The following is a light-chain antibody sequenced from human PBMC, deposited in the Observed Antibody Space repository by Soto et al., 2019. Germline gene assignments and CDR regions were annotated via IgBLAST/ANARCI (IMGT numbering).Light chain of an antibody. CDR2: HAS. Sequence: DIQMTQSPSTLSASVGDRVTITCRASQTISSWLAWYQQKPGKAPKLLIYHASCLEDSVPSRFTDSGSGTEVTLTILSLHPGDLAPYCWQQYHRFSLLAFGGGNKGDIK. CDR1: QTISSW. J-gene: IGKJ4*01. CDR3: QQYHRFSLLA. V-gene: IGKV1-5*03.